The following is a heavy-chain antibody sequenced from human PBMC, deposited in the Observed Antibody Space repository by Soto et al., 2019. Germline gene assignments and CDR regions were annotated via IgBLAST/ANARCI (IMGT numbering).Heavy chain of an antibody. CDR3: AKDVATETIYYFDY. J-gene: IGHJ4*02. CDR2: ISGSGGST. D-gene: IGHD4-4*01. Sequence: GGSLRLSCAASGFTFSSYAMTWVRQAPGKGLEWVSAISGSGGSTYYADSVKGRFTISRDNSKNTLYLQMNSLRAEDTAIYYCAKDVATETIYYFDYWGQGTLVTVSS. V-gene: IGHV3-23*01. CDR1: GFTFSSYA.